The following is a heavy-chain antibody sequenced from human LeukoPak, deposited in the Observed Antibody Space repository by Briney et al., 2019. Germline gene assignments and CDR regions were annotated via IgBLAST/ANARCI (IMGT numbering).Heavy chain of an antibody. CDR2: ISGDSTDI. CDR3: VRGGLYHYSGTSGDY. D-gene: IGHD1-26*01. CDR1: GFTFKSYA. V-gene: IGHV3-21*01. J-gene: IGHJ4*02. Sequence: SGGSLRLSCATSGFTFKSYAMNWVRQSPGKGLEWVSSISGDSTDIYYADSLMGRSTISRDNAESSLYLQLSSLGAEDTAVYYCVRGGLYHYSGTSGDYWGQGTLVTVSS.